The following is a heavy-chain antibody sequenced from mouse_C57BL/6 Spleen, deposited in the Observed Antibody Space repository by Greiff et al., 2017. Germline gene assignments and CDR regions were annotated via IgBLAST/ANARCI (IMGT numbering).Heavy chain of an antibody. CDR2: IYPGSGST. J-gene: IGHJ3*01. CDR3: AKSEDGYYAFAY. CDR1: GYTFTSYW. D-gene: IGHD2-3*01. V-gene: IGHV1-55*01. Sequence: QVQLQQPGAELVKPGASVKMSCKASGYTFTSYWITWVKQRPGQGLEWIGDIYPGSGSTNYNEKFKSKATLTVDTSSSTAYMQLSSLTSEDSAVYYCAKSEDGYYAFAYWGQGTLVTVSA.